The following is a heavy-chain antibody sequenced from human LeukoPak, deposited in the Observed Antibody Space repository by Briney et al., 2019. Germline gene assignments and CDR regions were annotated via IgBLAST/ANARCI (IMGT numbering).Heavy chain of an antibody. J-gene: IGHJ4*02. CDR1: GFTFSSYA. D-gene: IGHD5-18*01. Sequence: GGSLRLSCSASGFTFSSYAMHWVRQAPGKGLEYVSAISSNGGSTYYADSVKGRFTISRDNSKNTLYLQMNSLRAEDTAVYYCAKDQPEDTAMVTALFDYWGQGTLVTVSS. CDR2: ISSNGGST. CDR3: AKDQPEDTAMVTALFDY. V-gene: IGHV3-64*04.